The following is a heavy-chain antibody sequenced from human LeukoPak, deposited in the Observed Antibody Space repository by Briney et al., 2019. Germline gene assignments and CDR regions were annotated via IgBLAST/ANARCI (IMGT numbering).Heavy chain of an antibody. CDR2: ISSSSSYI. D-gene: IGHD5-24*01. J-gene: IGHJ4*02. Sequence: GGSLRLSCAASGFTFSFYTMNWVRQAPGKGLEWVSSISSSSSYIYYADSVRGRFTISRDNAKNSLYLQMNSLRAEDTAVYYCARGRDGSQSPIDDWGQGTLVTVSS. CDR3: ARGRDGSQSPIDD. CDR1: GFTFSFYT. V-gene: IGHV3-21*01.